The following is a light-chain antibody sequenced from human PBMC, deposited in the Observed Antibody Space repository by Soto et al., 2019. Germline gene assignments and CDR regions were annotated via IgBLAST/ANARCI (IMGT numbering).Light chain of an antibody. Sequence: EIVRTQSPATLSVSPGERATLSCRASQSVRSNLAWYQQRPGQAPRLLIYGTSTRATGIPARFSGSGSGTEFTLSISSLQSEDFATYYCQQLERYPSTFGGGTKVDIK. CDR2: GTS. CDR3: QQLERYPST. V-gene: IGKV3D-15*01. CDR1: QSVRSN. J-gene: IGKJ4*01.